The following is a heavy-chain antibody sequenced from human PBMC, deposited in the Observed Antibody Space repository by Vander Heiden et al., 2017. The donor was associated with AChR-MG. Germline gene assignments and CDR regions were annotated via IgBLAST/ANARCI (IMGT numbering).Heavy chain of an antibody. CDR3: AKTFFYGSGTLDFPLFGLDV. V-gene: IGHV3-23*01. J-gene: IGHJ6*02. Sequence: EVQLLASGGGLVQPGESLRRSCAASGFNNFYNFAINWVRQAPGRGLEWVSLISSSGAATYYADSVKGRFTISRDNSKNTLSLHMNSLRADDTAVYYCAKTFFYGSGTLDFPLFGLDVWGQGTTVTVSS. CDR2: ISSSGAAT. D-gene: IGHD3-10*01. CDR1: GFNNFYNFA.